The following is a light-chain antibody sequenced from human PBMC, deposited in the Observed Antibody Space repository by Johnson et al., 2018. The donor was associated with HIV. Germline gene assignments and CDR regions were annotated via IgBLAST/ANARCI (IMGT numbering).Light chain of an antibody. CDR1: SSNIGNKY. Sequence: QSVLTQPPSVSAAPGQKVTISCSGSSSNIGNKYVSWYQQLPGTAPKLLIYENNKRPSGIPDRFSGSKSGTSATLGITGLQTGDEADYYCGTWDSSLNASVFGAATKVAVL. J-gene: IGLJ1*01. CDR2: ENN. V-gene: IGLV1-51*02. CDR3: GTWDSSLNASV.